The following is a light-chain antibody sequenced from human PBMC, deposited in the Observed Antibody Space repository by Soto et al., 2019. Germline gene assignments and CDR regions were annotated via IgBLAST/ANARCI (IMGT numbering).Light chain of an antibody. V-gene: IGKV3-15*01. CDR1: QSVSSN. Sequence: EIVMTQSPATLSVSPGERATLSCRASQSVSSNLAWYQQKPGQAPRPLIYGASTRATGIPARFSGSGSGTEFTLTISSLQSEDFAVYYCQQYNNWPYWTFGQGTKVEIK. CDR3: QQYNNWPYWT. CDR2: GAS. J-gene: IGKJ1*01.